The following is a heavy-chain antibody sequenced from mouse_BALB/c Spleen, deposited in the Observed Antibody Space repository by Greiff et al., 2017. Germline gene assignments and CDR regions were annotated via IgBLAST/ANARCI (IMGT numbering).Heavy chain of an antibody. CDR1: GFSLTSYG. CDR2: IWAGGST. CDR3: ARDPHYSFDY. J-gene: IGHJ2*01. Sequence: VKLMESGPGLVAPSQSLSITCTVSGFSLTSYGVHWVRQPPGKGLEWLGVIWAGGSTNYNSALMSRLSISKDNSKSQVFLKMNSLQTDDTAMYYCARDPHYSFDYWGQGTTLTVSS. V-gene: IGHV2-9*02.